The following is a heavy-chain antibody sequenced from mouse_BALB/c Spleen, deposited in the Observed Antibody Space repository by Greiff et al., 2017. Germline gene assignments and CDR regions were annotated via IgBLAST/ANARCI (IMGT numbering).Heavy chain of an antibody. CDR2: IDPANGNT. CDR3: ASGNYAMDY. D-gene: IGHD1-1*02. J-gene: IGHJ4*01. Sequence: VQLKESGAELVKPGASVKLSCTASGFNIKDTYMHWVKQRPEQGLEWIGRIDPANGNTKYDPKFQGKATITADTSSNTAYLQLSSLTSEDTAVYYCASGNYAMDYWGQGTSVTVSS. CDR1: GFNIKDTY. V-gene: IGHV14-3*02.